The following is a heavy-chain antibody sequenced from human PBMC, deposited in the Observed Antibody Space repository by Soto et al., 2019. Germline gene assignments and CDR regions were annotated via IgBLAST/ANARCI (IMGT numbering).Heavy chain of an antibody. J-gene: IGHJ6*02. Sequence: EVQLLESGGGFIHPGGSLRLSCAASGFSFSSFAMNWVRQAPGKELEWVSIISGSADSTFYADSVKGRFTISRDNSKSTLYLQINSLRAEDTAVYYCAKTRGAMIYAISVYGMDVWGQGTTVTVSS. CDR3: AKTRGAMIYAISVYGMDV. D-gene: IGHD2-8*01. V-gene: IGHV3-23*01. CDR1: GFSFSSFA. CDR2: ISGSADST.